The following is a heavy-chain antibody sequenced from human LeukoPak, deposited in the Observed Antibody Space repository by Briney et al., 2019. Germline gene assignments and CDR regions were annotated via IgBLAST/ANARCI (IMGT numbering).Heavy chain of an antibody. Sequence: PGGSLRLSCAASGFTFSSYWMTWVRQAPGKGLEWVANIVPDGSEKYYVESVRGRFTISRDNAKNSLYLQMKSLRAEDTAVYYCARATAIDSHYYYYVDVWGKGTTVTVSS. CDR2: IVPDGSEK. V-gene: IGHV3-7*01. CDR1: GFTFSSYW. J-gene: IGHJ6*03. D-gene: IGHD2-21*01. CDR3: ARATAIDSHYYYYVDV.